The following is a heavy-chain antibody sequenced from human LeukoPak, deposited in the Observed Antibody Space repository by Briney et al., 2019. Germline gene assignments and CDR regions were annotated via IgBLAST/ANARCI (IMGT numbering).Heavy chain of an antibody. CDR2: ISGSGGRT. CDR3: AKENSGKYPDY. V-gene: IGHV3-23*01. J-gene: IGHJ4*02. CDR1: GFTSRSYA. D-gene: IGHD1-26*01. Sequence: PGGSLRLSCAASGFTSRSYAMSWVRQAPGKGLEWVSAISGSGGRTYCADSVKGRFTISRDDSKNTLYLQMNSLRAEDTAIYYCAKENSGKYPDYWGQGTLVTVSS.